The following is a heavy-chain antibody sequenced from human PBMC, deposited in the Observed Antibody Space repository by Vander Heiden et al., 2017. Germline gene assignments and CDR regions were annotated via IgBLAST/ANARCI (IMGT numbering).Heavy chain of an antibody. CDR2: IQSDGSKK. D-gene: IGHD3-9*01. V-gene: IGHV3-30*02. CDR3: ARDRYPWYGDF. CDR1: EFSFSYYG. Sequence: QVQLVESGGGVVQPGGSLRVSCAASEFSFSYYGMHWVRQAPGKGLDWVAFIQSDGSKKYYADPVKGRFTISRDNSQNMMYLQMNSLRAEDTAVYYCARDRYPWYGDFWGRGTLVSVSS. J-gene: IGHJ2*01.